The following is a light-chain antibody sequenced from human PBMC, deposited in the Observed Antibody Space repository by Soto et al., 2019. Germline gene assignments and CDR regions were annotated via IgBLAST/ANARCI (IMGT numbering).Light chain of an antibody. CDR2: DAS. V-gene: IGKV1-5*01. Sequence: DIQMTQSPSTLSASVGDRVTITCRASQSISSWLAWYQQKPGKAPKLLIYDASSLESGVPSRFSGSGSGTEFTLTISSLQPDDFATYYCQQYNSFRFGRVTRLEIK. CDR1: QSISSW. J-gene: IGKJ5*01. CDR3: QQYNSFR.